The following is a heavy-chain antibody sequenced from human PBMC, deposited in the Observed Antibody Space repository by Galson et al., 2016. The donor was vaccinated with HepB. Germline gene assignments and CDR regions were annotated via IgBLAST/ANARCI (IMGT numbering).Heavy chain of an antibody. Sequence: ETLSLTCAVYGGSFSSFYFNWIRQPPGKGLEWIGAIDHSGSANYNPSLKGRLTISLAPSKRQFSLSLNSVTAADTAVYYCATPGRGFHDYGLDVWGQGTTVAVS. J-gene: IGHJ6*02. V-gene: IGHV4-34*01. CDR2: IDHSGSA. D-gene: IGHD3-10*01. CDR3: ATPGRGFHDYGLDV. CDR1: GGSFSSFY.